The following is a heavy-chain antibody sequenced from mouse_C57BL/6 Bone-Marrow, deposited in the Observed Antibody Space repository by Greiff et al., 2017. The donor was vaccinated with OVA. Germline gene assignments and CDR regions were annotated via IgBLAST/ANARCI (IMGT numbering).Heavy chain of an antibody. CDR1: GFTFSSYG. CDR3: AREGDMGYYGFAH. CDR2: ISSGGSYT. Sequence: EVMLVESGGDLVKPGGSLKLYCAASGFTFSSYGMSWVRQTPAKRLEWVATISSGGSYTYYPDSVNGRFTISRDNAKNTLYLQMSSLKSEDTAMYYCAREGDMGYYGFAHWGQGTLVTVSA. D-gene: IGHD2-3*01. V-gene: IGHV5-6*02. J-gene: IGHJ3*01.